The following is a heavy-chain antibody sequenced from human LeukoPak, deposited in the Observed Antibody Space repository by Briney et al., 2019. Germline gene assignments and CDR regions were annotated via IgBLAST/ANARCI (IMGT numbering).Heavy chain of an antibody. D-gene: IGHD4-23*01. J-gene: IGHJ4*02. V-gene: IGHV1-18*01. CDR3: ARELGGPPRIDY. CDR2: ISAYNGNT. CDR1: GYTFTSYD. Sequence: GASVKVSCKASGYTFTSYDFNWLRQATGQGPEWMGWISAYNGNTNYAQKLQGRVTMTTNTSTSTAYMELRSLRSDDTAVYYCARELGGPPRIDYWGQGTLVTVSS.